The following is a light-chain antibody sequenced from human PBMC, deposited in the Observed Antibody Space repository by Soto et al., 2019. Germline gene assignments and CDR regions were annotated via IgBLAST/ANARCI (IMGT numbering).Light chain of an antibody. CDR3: SSYTSSSTVV. J-gene: IGLJ2*01. CDR2: DVS. CDR1: SSDVGGYNY. V-gene: IGLV2-14*01. Sequence: QSVLTQLASVYGSPGQSITISCTGTSSDVGGYNYVSWYQQHPGKAPKLMIYDVSNRPSGVSNRFSGSKSGNTASLTISGLQAEDEADYYCSSYTSSSTVVFGGGTKVTVL.